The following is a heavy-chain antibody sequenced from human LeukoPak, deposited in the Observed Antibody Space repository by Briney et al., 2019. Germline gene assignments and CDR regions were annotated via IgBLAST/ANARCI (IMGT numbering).Heavy chain of an antibody. D-gene: IGHD3-10*01. Sequence: SRPTMVKPTQTLTLTCTYPGFSLSSRGEGVCWIRQPSGKALEWHSPIYCDGDKRYSPCLQSRLTITTDTSKNQVVLTMTNMDPVDTATYYCAHTVLLWFGELFRDAFDIWGQGTMVTVSS. CDR1: GFSLSSRGEG. CDR2: IYCDGDK. J-gene: IGHJ3*02. CDR3: AHTVLLWFGELFRDAFDI. V-gene: IGHV2-5*02.